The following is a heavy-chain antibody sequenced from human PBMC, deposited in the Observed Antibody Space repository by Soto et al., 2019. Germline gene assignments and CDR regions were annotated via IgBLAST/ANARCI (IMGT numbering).Heavy chain of an antibody. CDR2: ISGSGGST. CDR1: GFTFSSYA. CDR3: AKALIWFGESHFDY. J-gene: IGHJ4*02. D-gene: IGHD3-10*01. Sequence: GGSLRLSCTASGFTFSSYAMSWVRQAPGKGLEWVSAISGSGGSTYYADSVKGRFTISRDNSKNTLYLQMNSLRAEDTAVYYCAKALIWFGESHFDYWGQGTLVTVSS. V-gene: IGHV3-23*01.